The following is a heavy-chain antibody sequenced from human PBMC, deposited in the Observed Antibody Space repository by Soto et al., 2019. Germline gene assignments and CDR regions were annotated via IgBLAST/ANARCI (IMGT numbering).Heavy chain of an antibody. CDR3: ARVERGITIFGVVIPPFDY. V-gene: IGHV3-11*01. Sequence: QVQLVESGGGLVKPGGSLRLSCAASGFTFSDYYMSWIRQAPGKGLEWVSYISSSGSTIYYADSVKGRFTISRDNAKNSLYLEMISLRAEDTAVYYCARVERGITIFGVVIPPFDYWGQGTLVTVSS. D-gene: IGHD3-3*01. CDR1: GFTFSDYY. CDR2: ISSSGSTI. J-gene: IGHJ4*02.